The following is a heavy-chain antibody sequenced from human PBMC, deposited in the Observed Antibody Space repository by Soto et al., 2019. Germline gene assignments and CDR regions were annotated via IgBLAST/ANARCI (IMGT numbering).Heavy chain of an antibody. CDR3: AREVEMATIDY. V-gene: IGHV4-31*03. Sequence: SDTLSRTCNVSGGGMSGGLYYWSCIRQHPGKGLEWIGYIYYSGSTYYNPSLKSRVAISVDTSKNQFSLKLSSVTAADTAMYYCAREVEMATIDYWGQGTLVTVSS. CDR2: IYYSGST. D-gene: IGHD5-12*01. CDR1: GGGMSGGLYY. J-gene: IGHJ4*02.